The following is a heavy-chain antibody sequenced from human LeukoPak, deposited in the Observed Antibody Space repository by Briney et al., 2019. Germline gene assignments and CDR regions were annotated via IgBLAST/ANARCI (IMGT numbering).Heavy chain of an antibody. J-gene: IGHJ4*02. D-gene: IGHD3-22*01. CDR1: GYSISSGYY. V-gene: IGHV4-38-2*02. CDR2: IYHSGST. Sequence: SETLSLTCTVSGYSISSGYYWGWIRQPPGKGLEWIGSIYHSGSTYYNPSLKSRVTISVDTSKNQFSLKLSSVTAADTAVYYCAARRTYYYDSSGYKSGLDYWGQGTLVTVSS. CDR3: AARRTYYYDSSGYKSGLDY.